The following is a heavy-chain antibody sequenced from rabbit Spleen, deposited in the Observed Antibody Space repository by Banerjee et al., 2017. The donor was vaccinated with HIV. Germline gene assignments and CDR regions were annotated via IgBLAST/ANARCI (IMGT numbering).Heavy chain of an antibody. CDR2: INAATGKP. J-gene: IGHJ6*01. Sequence: QEHLVESGGGLVKPEGSLTLTCKASAFSFGDRDVMCWVRQAAGKGLEWIACINAATGKPVYATWAKGRFTISRTSSTTVTLQMTSLTAADTATYFCARDTSTSFSSYGMDLWGPGTLVTVS. D-gene: IGHD1-1*01. CDR3: ARDTSTSFSSYGMDL. V-gene: IGHV1S45*01. CDR1: AFSFGDRDV.